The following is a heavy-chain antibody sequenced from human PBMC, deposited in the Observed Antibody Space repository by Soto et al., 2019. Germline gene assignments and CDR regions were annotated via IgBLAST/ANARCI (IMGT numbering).Heavy chain of an antibody. CDR3: ARVKLVGASPFDP. V-gene: IGHV3-30-3*01. CDR2: ISYDGSNK. Sequence: GGSLRLSCAASGFTFSSYAMHWVRQAPGKGLEWVAVISYDGSNKYYADSVKGRFTISRDNSKNTLYLQMNSLRAEDTAVYYCARVKLVGASPFDPWGLGTLVTVSS. J-gene: IGHJ5*02. CDR1: GFTFSSYA. D-gene: IGHD1-26*01.